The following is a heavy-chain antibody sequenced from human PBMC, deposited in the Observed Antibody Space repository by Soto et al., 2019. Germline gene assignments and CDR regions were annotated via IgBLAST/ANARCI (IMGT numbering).Heavy chain of an antibody. CDR2: MNPNSGNT. Sequence: QVQLVQSGAEVKKPGASVKVSCKASGYTFTSYDINWVRQATGQGLEWMGWMNPNSGNTGYAQKFQGRVTMIRNSSISTAYMELSSLRSEDTAVYYCARGPGSWYYYYMDVWGKGTRVTVSS. CDR3: ARGPGSWYYYYMDV. J-gene: IGHJ6*03. V-gene: IGHV1-8*01. CDR1: GYTFTSYD. D-gene: IGHD6-13*01.